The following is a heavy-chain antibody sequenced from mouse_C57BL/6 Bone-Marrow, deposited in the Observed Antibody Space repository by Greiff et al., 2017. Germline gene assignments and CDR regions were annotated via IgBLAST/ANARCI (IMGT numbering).Heavy chain of an antibody. CDR3: ARVYYDYDGFAY. CDR1: GYTFTDHT. V-gene: IGHV1-78*01. D-gene: IGHD2-4*01. J-gene: IGHJ3*01. Sequence: QVQLQQSGPELVRPGVSVKISCKGSGYTFTDHTIHWMKQRPEQGLEWIGYIYPRDGSTKYNEKFKGKATLTADKSSSTAYMQLNSLTSEDSAVYFCARVYYDYDGFAYWGQGTLVTVSA. CDR2: IYPRDGST.